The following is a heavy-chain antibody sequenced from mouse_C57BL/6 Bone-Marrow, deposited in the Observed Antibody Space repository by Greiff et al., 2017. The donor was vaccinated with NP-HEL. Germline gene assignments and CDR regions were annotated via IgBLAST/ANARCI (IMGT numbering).Heavy chain of an antibody. Sequence: EVQVVESGPGLVKPSQSLSLTCSVTGYSITSGYYWNWIRQFPGNKLEWMGYISYDGSNNYNPSLKNRISITRDTSKNQFFLKLNSVTTEDTATYYCAIVATDYWGQGTTLTVSS. V-gene: IGHV3-6*01. CDR2: ISYDGSN. J-gene: IGHJ2*01. CDR1: GYSITSGYY. D-gene: IGHD1-1*01. CDR3: AIVATDY.